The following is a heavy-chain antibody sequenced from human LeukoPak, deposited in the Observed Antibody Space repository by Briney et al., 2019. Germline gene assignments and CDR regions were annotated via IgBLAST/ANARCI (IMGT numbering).Heavy chain of an antibody. J-gene: IGHJ5*02. V-gene: IGHV3-15*01. D-gene: IGHD3-22*01. Sequence: GGSLRLSCAASGFTFSNAWMSWVRQAPGKGLEGVGRIKSKTDGGTTDYAAPVKGRVTISRDESKNTLYLQMNSLKTEDTAVYYCTTDQGIGGSSGYYYVTSPRFDPWGQGTLVTVSS. CDR1: GFTFSNAW. CDR3: TTDQGIGGSSGYYYVTSPRFDP. CDR2: IKSKTDGGTT.